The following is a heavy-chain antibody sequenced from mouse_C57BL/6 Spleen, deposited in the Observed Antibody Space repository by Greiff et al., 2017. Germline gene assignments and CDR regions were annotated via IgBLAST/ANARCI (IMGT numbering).Heavy chain of an antibody. Sequence: VQLQQPGAELVKPGASVKLSCKASGYTFTSYWMHWVKQRPGQGLEWIGMIHPNSGSTNYNEKFKSKATLTVDKSSSTAYMQLSSLTSEDSAVYYCARYLGGYYRYFDVWGTGTTVTVSS. CDR1: GYTFTSYW. D-gene: IGHD1-1*02. CDR2: IHPNSGST. J-gene: IGHJ1*03. V-gene: IGHV1-64*01. CDR3: ARYLGGYYRYFDV.